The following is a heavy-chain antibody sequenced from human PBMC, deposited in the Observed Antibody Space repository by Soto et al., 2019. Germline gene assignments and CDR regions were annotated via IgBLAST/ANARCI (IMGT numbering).Heavy chain of an antibody. V-gene: IGHV4-34*01. CDR1: GGSFSGYY. D-gene: IGHD5-18*01. Sequence: SSETLSLTCAVYGGSFSGYYWSWIRQPPGKGLEWIGEINHSGSTNYNPSLKSRVTISVDTSKNQFSLKLSSVTAADTAVYYCARGSFRDSYGPSYYYYYGMDVWGQGTTVTVSS. CDR3: ARGSFRDSYGPSYYYYYGMDV. CDR2: INHSGST. J-gene: IGHJ6*02.